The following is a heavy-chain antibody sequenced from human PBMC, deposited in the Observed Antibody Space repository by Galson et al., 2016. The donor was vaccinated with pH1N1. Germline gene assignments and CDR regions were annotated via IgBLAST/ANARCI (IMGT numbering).Heavy chain of an antibody. CDR1: GFTFSRYA. CDR2: IGGTGGST. J-gene: IGHJ4*02. Sequence: SLRLSCAASGFTFSRYAMSWVRQAPGKGLEWVSGIGGTGGSTYYADSVKGRFTISRDNSRNTLFLQMNSLRPEDTAVYYCAKVNRDDYGDYALDYWGQGTLVTVSS. V-gene: IGHV3-23*01. D-gene: IGHD4-17*01. CDR3: AKVNRDDYGDYALDY.